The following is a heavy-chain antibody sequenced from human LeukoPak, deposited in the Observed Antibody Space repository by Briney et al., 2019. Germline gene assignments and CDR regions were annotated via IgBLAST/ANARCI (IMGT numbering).Heavy chain of an antibody. CDR2: ISYDGVNK. CDR1: GFTFSSYA. CDR3: AKDRSGWYVTDFDY. J-gene: IGHJ4*02. Sequence: GGSLRLSCAASGFTFSSYAMHWVRQAPGKGLEWVAVISYDGVNKYYADSVKGRFTISRDNSKNTLYLQMNSLRAEDTAVYYCAKDRSGWYVTDFDYWGQGTLVTVSS. V-gene: IGHV3-30*04. D-gene: IGHD6-19*01.